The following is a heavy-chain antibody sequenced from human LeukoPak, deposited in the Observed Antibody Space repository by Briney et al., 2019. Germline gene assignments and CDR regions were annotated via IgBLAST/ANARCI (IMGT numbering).Heavy chain of an antibody. CDR2: INPNSGGT. V-gene: IGHV1-2*02. D-gene: IGHD2-2*01. CDR3: ARDWVCSSTSCPSDAFDI. Sequence: ASVKVSCKASGYTFTGYYMHWVRQAPGQGLEWMGWINPNSGGTNYAQKFQGRVTMTRDTSISTAYMELSRLRSDDTAVYYCARDWVCSSTSCPSDAFDIWGQGTMVTVSS. CDR1: GYTFTGYY. J-gene: IGHJ3*02.